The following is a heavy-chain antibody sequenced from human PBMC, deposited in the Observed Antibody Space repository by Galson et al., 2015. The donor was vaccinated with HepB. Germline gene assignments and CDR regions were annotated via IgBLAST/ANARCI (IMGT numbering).Heavy chain of an antibody. D-gene: IGHD3-10*01. CDR3: ARDFLGESSMVRGVGLQDY. J-gene: IGHJ4*02. V-gene: IGHV4-4*07. CDR2: IYTSGST. Sequence: ETLSLTCTVSGGSISSYYWSWIRQPAGKGLEWIGRIYTSGSTNYNPSLKSRVTMSVDTSKNQFSLKLSSVTAADTAVYYCARDFLGESSMVRGVGLQDYWGQGTLVTVSS. CDR1: GGSISSYY.